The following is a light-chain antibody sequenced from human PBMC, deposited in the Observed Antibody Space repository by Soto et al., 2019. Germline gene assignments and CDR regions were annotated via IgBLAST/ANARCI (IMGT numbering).Light chain of an antibody. CDR1: NLQTKN. J-gene: IGLJ2*01. Sequence: SYELTQPLSVSVAPGQTAIITCGGDNLQTKNVHWYQQRPGQAPVLVIYDDKKRPSGIPERFSGSSSGNLATLTLIRVESRDEADYYCQVWDTNSGAVFGGGTKLTVL. CDR2: DDK. V-gene: IGLV3-21*02. CDR3: QVWDTNSGAV.